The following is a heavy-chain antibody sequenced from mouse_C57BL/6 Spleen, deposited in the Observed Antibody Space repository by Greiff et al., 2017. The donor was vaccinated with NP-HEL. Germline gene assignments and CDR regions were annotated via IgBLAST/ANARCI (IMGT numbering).Heavy chain of an antibody. CDR1: GFTFSSYA. CDR3: TREEKIYYDYDEGSAY. D-gene: IGHD2-4*01. CDR2: ISSGGDYI. Sequence: EVKLVESGEGLVKPGGSLKLSCAASGFTFSSYAMSWVRQTPEKRLEWVAYISSGGDYIYYADTVKGRFTISRDNARNTLYLQMSSLKSEDTAMYYCTREEKIYYDYDEGSAYWGQGTLVTVSA. J-gene: IGHJ3*01. V-gene: IGHV5-9-1*02.